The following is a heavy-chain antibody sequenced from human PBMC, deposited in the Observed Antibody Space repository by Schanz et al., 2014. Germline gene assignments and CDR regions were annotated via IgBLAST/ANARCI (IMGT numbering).Heavy chain of an antibody. J-gene: IGHJ6*02. CDR3: ARAQGVIRLYYGVDV. CDR2: ISDSGDST. CDR1: GFTFSDYY. V-gene: IGHV3-11*05. D-gene: IGHD3-10*01. Sequence: PGGSLRLSFAASGFTFSDYYMTWIRQAPGKGLEWVSDISDSGDSTHYADSVKGRFTISRDNSMNTVYLQMNSLRSDDAAVYYCARAQGVIRLYYGVDVWGQGTTXTVSS.